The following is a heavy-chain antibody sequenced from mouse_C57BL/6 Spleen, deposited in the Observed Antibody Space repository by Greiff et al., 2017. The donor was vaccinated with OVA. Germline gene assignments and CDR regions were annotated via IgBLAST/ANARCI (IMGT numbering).Heavy chain of an antibody. J-gene: IGHJ1*03. V-gene: IGHV1-53*01. CDR2: INPSNGGT. D-gene: IGHD1-1*01. Sequence: QVQLQQPGTELVKPGASVKLSFTSYWMHWVKQRPGQGLEWIGNINPSNGGTNYNEKFKSKATLTVDKSSSTAYMQRSSLTSEDSAVYYCAREGVIYYGSSYWYFDVWGTGTTVTVSS. CDR1: TSYW. CDR3: AREGVIYYGSSYWYFDV.